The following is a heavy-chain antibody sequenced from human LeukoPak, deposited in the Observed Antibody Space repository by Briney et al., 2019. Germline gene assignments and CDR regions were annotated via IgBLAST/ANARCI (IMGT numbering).Heavy chain of an antibody. CDR2: ISSSGSYI. CDR1: GFTFSSYS. V-gene: IGHV3-21*01. Sequence: GSLRLSCAASGFTFSSYSMNWVRQAPGKGLEWVSSISSSGSYIYYADSVKGRFTISRDNAKNSLYLQMNSLRAEDTAVYYCARYCSGGSCYAFDIWGQGTMVTVSS. CDR3: ARYCSGGSCYAFDI. D-gene: IGHD2-15*01. J-gene: IGHJ3*02.